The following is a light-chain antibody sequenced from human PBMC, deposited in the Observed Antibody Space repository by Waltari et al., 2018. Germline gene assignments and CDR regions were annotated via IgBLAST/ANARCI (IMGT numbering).Light chain of an antibody. CDR1: QSVGSN. V-gene: IGKV3-15*01. Sequence: EIVMTQSPATLSMSPGERATLSCRASQSVGSNLAWYHQKPGQAPRPLIYGASTRATGFPARFSGSGSGTQFALTISSLQSEDFAVYYCQHYNSWPLTFGGGTKVEIK. CDR2: GAS. CDR3: QHYNSWPLT. J-gene: IGKJ4*01.